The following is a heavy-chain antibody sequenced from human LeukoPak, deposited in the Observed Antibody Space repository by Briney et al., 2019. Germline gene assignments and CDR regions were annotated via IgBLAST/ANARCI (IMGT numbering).Heavy chain of an antibody. V-gene: IGHV3-23*01. J-gene: IGHJ4*02. CDR3: AEGLGYSPATLYDY. CDR1: GFTFANYA. CDR2: IGGGANT. D-gene: IGHD3-22*01. Sequence: GGSLRLSCAASGFTFANYATSWVRQAPGRGLEWVSTIGGGANTYHADSVQGRFTISRDNSKNTLYLQMNSLRAEDTAVYYCAEGLGYSPATLYDYWGQGTLATVSS.